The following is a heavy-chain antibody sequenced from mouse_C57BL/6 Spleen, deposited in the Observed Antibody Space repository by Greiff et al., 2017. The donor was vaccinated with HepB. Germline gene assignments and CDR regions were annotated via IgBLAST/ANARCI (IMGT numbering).Heavy chain of an antibody. CDR1: GFNIKDYY. J-gene: IGHJ1*03. CDR3: TTPITTVAFDV. Sequence: SGAELVRPGASVKLSCTASGFNIKDYYMHWVKQRPEQGLEWIGRIDPEDGDTDYAPKFQGKATMTADTSSNTAYLQLSSLTSEDSAVYYCTTPITTVAFDVWGTGTTVTVSS. CDR2: IDPEDGDT. D-gene: IGHD1-1*01. V-gene: IGHV14-1*01.